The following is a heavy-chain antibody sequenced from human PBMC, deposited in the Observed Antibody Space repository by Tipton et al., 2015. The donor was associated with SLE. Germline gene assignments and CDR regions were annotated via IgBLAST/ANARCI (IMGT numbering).Heavy chain of an antibody. D-gene: IGHD6-6*01. CDR2: IYYRGGT. V-gene: IGHV4-39*07. J-gene: IGHJ4*02. CDR3: ATGGAAARPWYFDY. Sequence: LRLSCTVSGGSINSSSHSWGWVRQPPGKGLEWIGSIYYRGGTYYNPSLKSRVTILVDTSKNQFSLKLTSVTAADTAVYYCATGGAAARPWYFDYWGQGTLVTVSS. CDR1: GGSINSSSHS.